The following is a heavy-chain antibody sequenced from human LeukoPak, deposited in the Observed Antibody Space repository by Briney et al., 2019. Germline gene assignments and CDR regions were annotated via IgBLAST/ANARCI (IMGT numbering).Heavy chain of an antibody. D-gene: IGHD6-19*01. Sequence: SETLSLTCAVYGGSFSGYYWSWIRQPPGKGLEWIGEINHSGSTNYNPSLKSRVTISVDTSKNQFSLKLSSVTAADTAVYYCARNRRWRVQRPFDYWGQGTLVTVSS. J-gene: IGHJ4*02. CDR1: GGSFSGYY. CDR2: INHSGST. CDR3: ARNRRWRVQRPFDY. V-gene: IGHV4-34*01.